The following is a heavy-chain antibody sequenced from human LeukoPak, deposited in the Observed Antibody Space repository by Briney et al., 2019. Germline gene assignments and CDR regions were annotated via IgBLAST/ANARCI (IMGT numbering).Heavy chain of an antibody. J-gene: IGHJ3*02. D-gene: IGHD3-10*01. CDR2: VSTYNGNT. CDR1: GYTFTSYG. V-gene: IGHV1-18*01. Sequence: ASVKVSCKASGYTFTSYGISWGRQAPGQGLEWMGWVSTYNGNTNYAQKLQCRVTETTDTSTSTAYMELRSLRSDDTAVYYCARDYSGVPRWFGELFPYCDAFDIWGQGTMVTVSS. CDR3: ARDYSGVPRWFGELFPYCDAFDI.